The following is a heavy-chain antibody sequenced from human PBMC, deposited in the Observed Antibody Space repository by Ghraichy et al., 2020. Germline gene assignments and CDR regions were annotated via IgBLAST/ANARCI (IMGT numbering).Heavy chain of an antibody. Sequence: LSLTCAASGFTVSSNYMSWVRQAPGKGLEWVSVIYSGGSTYYADSVKGRFTISRDNSKNTLYLQMNSLRAEDTAVYYCAVKVSGLSAFHFDYWGQGTLVTVSS. J-gene: IGHJ4*02. CDR3: AVKVSGLSAFHFDY. CDR2: IYSGGST. D-gene: IGHD3-3*01. CDR1: GFTVSSNY. V-gene: IGHV3-53*01.